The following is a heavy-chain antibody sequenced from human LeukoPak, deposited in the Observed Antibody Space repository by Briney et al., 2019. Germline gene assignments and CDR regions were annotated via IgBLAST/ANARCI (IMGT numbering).Heavy chain of an antibody. CDR3: ARESSGWYALDY. CDR1: GGSISSYY. V-gene: IGHV4-59*01. Sequence: SETLSLTCTVSGGSISSYYWSWIRQPPGKGLEWIGYIYYSGSTNYNPSLKSRVTISVDTSKNQLSLKLSSVTAADTAVYYCARESSGWYALDYWGQGTLVTVSS. J-gene: IGHJ4*02. D-gene: IGHD6-19*01. CDR2: IYYSGST.